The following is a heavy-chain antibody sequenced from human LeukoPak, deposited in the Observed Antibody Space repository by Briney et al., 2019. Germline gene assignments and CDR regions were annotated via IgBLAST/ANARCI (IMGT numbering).Heavy chain of an antibody. V-gene: IGHV3-74*01. CDR1: GFTFSGYW. CDR3: VRDGYSYGFMLAFDI. J-gene: IGHJ3*02. CDR2: INSDGSST. D-gene: IGHD5-18*01. Sequence: GGSLRLSCAASGFTFSGYWMHWVRQAPGKGLVWVSRINSDGSSTSYADSVKGRFTISRDSAKNTLYLQMNSLRAEDTAVYYCVRDGYSYGFMLAFDIWGLGTRVTVSS.